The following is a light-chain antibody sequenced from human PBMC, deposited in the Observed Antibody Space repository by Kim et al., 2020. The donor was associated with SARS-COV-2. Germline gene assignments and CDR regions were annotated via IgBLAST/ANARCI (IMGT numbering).Light chain of an antibody. J-gene: IGLJ2*01. V-gene: IGLV3-19*01. CDR2: GKN. Sequence: SSELTQDPAVSVALGQTVRITCQGYSLRSYYATWYQQKPGQAPILVIYGKNNRPSGIPDRFSGSSSGNTASLTITGTQAGDEADYYCNSRDSNDNVVFCG. CDR1: SLRSYY. CDR3: NSRDSNDNVV.